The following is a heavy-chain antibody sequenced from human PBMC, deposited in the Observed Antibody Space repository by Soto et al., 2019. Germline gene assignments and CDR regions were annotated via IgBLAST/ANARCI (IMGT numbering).Heavy chain of an antibody. D-gene: IGHD3-10*01. CDR3: ARKWGITMVRGVISQHNWFDP. V-gene: IGHV4-59*08. CDR2: IYYSGST. CDR1: GGSISSYY. Sequence: SSETLSLTCTVSGGSISSYYWSWIRQPPGKGLEWIGYIYYSGSTTYSPSLKSRVTISVGTSKNQFSLKLSSVTAADTAVYYCARKWGITMVRGVISQHNWFDPWGQGTLVTVSS. J-gene: IGHJ5*02.